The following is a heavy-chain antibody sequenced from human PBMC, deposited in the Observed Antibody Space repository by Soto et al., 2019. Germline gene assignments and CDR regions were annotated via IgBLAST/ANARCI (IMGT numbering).Heavy chain of an antibody. J-gene: IGHJ4*02. V-gene: IGHV1-69*13. CDR1: GGTFSSYA. CDR2: IIPIFGTA. Sequence: ASVKVSCKASGGTFSSYAISWVRQAPGQGLEWVGGIIPIFGTANYAQKFQGRVTITADESTSTAYMELSSLRSEDTAVYYCARGSYHPWTIDYWGQGALVTVSS. D-gene: IGHD3-10*01. CDR3: ARGSYHPWTIDY.